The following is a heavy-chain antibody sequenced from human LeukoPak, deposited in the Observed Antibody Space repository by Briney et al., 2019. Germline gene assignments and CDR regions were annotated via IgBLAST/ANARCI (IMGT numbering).Heavy chain of an antibody. Sequence: SETLSLTCTVSGGSISSYYWSWIRQPPGKGLEWIGYIYYSGSTNYNPSLKSRVTMSVDTSKNQFSLRLSSVTAAETAVYYCARLGPGYSYGIDYWGQGTLVTVSS. CDR2: IYYSGST. D-gene: IGHD5-18*01. V-gene: IGHV4-59*08. CDR1: GGSISSYY. J-gene: IGHJ4*02. CDR3: ARLGPGYSYGIDY.